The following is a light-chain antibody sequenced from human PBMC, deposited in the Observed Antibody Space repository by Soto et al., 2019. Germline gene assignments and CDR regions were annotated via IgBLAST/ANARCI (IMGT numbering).Light chain of an antibody. Sequence: AVRMTQSQSSFSASTGDRVTITCRASQGISSYLAWYQQKPGKAPKLLIYAASTMQSGVPSRFSGSGSGTDFTLTISCLQSEDFATYYCQQYYSYPLTFGGGTKVDI. CDR3: QQYYSYPLT. CDR2: AAS. V-gene: IGKV1-8*01. J-gene: IGKJ4*01. CDR1: QGISSY.